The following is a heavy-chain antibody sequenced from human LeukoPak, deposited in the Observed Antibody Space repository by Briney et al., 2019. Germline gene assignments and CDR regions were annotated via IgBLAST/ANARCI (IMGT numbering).Heavy chain of an antibody. J-gene: IGHJ6*02. CDR1: GYTFTSYD. V-gene: IGHV1-8*01. CDR3: ARDRKQWRDGYYYYGMDV. CDR2: MNPNSGNT. D-gene: IGHD6-19*01. Sequence: ASVKVSCKASGYTFTSYDINWVRQATGQGLEWMGWMNPNSGNTGYAQKFQGRVTMTRNTSICTAYMELSSLRSEDTAVYYCARDRKQWRDGYYYYGMDVWGQGTTVTVSS.